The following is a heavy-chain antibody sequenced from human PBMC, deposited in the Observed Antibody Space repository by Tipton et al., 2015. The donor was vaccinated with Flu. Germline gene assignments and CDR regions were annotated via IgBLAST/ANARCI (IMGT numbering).Heavy chain of an antibody. J-gene: IGHJ3*02. V-gene: IGHV4-4*07. CDR3: ARDPCSGGNCYVQGAFDI. D-gene: IGHD2-15*01. Sequence: TLSLTCAVYGGSFSGYYWSWIRQPAGKGLEWLGRIYTSGSTNYNPSLKSRVTMSVDTSKNQFSLKLSSVTAADTAVYYCARDPCSGGNCYVQGAFDIWGQGTMVTVSS. CDR2: IYTSGST. CDR1: GGSFSGYY.